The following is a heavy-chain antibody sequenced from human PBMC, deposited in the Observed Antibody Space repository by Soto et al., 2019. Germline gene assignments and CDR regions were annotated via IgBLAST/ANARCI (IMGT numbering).Heavy chain of an antibody. V-gene: IGHV1-69*08. Sequence: QVQLVQSGAEVKKPGSSVKVSCKASGGTFSSYTISWVRQAPGQGLEWMGRIIPILGIANYAQKFQGRVTITADKSTSTAYMELSSLRSEDTAVYYCAGDGYSYSVGRGMDVWGQGTTVTGSS. D-gene: IGHD5-18*01. CDR2: IIPILGIA. CDR1: GGTFSSYT. CDR3: AGDGYSYSVGRGMDV. J-gene: IGHJ6*02.